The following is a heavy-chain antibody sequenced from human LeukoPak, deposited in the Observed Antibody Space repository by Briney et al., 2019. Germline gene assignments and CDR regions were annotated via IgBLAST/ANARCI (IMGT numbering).Heavy chain of an antibody. V-gene: IGHV3-23*01. CDR2: IYENGGTT. CDR3: AKDFRIGYSTHFDY. Sequence: GGSLRLSCVGSGFTFRSHAMSWVRQAPEKGLEFVSGIYENGGTTYYADSVKGRFSISRDNSKNTLYLQMDSLRGEDTAVYYCAKDFRIGYSTHFDYWGQGALVTVSS. CDR1: GFTFRSHA. D-gene: IGHD2-21*01. J-gene: IGHJ4*02.